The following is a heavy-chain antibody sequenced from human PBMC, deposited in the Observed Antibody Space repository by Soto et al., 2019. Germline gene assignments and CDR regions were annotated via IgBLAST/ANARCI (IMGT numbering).Heavy chain of an antibody. D-gene: IGHD6-13*01. J-gene: IGHJ4*02. CDR3: ARVFPAAAGIIDY. V-gene: IGHV3-33*01. CDR2: IWYDGSNK. CDR1: GFTFSSYG. Sequence: GGSLRLSCAASGFTFSSYGMHWVRQAPGKGLEWVAVIWYDGSNKYYADSVKGRFTISRDNSKNTLYLQMNSLRAEDTAVYYCARVFPAAAGIIDYWGQGTLVTVSS.